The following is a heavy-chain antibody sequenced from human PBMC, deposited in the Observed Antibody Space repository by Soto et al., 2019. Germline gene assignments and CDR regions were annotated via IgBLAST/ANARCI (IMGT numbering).Heavy chain of an antibody. V-gene: IGHV1-2*02. CDR3: ARGDFDRRGNYNAGWFAP. J-gene: IGHJ5*02. Sequence: QMQLVQSGAEVKKPGASVKVSCKASGYTFTAYYMHWLRQAPGQGLEWMGWINPNSGGTNYAQRFQGRVTVTNDPSISTTYMELTSLGSDDTAVYYCARGDFDRRGNYNAGWFAPWGQGTLVTVSS. CDR2: INPNSGGT. CDR1: GYTFTAYY. D-gene: IGHD3-22*01.